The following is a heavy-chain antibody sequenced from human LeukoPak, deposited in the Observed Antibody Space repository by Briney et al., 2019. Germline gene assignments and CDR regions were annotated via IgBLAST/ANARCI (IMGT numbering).Heavy chain of an antibody. V-gene: IGHV3-30*18. D-gene: IGHD6-6*01. Sequence: PGGSLRLSCAASGFTFSSYSMNWVRQAPGKGLEWVAVISYDGSNKYYADSVKGRFTISRDNSKNTLYLQMNSLRAEDTAVYYCAKDSYSSSFFPLDYWGQGTLVTVSS. CDR2: ISYDGSNK. J-gene: IGHJ4*02. CDR3: AKDSYSSSFFPLDY. CDR1: GFTFSSYS.